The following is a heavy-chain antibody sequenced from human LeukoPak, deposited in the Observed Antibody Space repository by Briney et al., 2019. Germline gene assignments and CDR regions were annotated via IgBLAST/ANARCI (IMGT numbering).Heavy chain of an antibody. CDR3: ARAGCSGGSCYSRYFDL. J-gene: IGHJ2*01. CDR2: IYYSGST. V-gene: IGHV4-59*01. CDR1: GGSISTYY. D-gene: IGHD2-15*01. Sequence: SETLSLTCTVSGGSISTYYWSWIRQPPGQGLEWIGHIYYSGSTNYNPSLKSRVTISVDTSRNQFSLKLISVTAADTAVYFCARAGCSGGSCYSRYFDLWGRGTLVTVSS.